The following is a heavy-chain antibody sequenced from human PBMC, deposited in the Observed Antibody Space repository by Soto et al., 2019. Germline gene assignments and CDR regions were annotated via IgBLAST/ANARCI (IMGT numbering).Heavy chain of an antibody. CDR2: IYPGDSDT. Sequence: EVQLVQSGAELKKPGESLKISCKGSGYSFTNYWIGWARQMPGEGLEWTGLIYPGDSDTRYSPSFQGQVTISADKSIKTAYRQWSGLKAADTSMCYCARRITMARGFVPHAFDIWGQGTVVTFSS. CDR3: ARRITMARGFVPHAFDI. D-gene: IGHD3-10*01. J-gene: IGHJ3*02. CDR1: GYSFTNYW. V-gene: IGHV5-51*01.